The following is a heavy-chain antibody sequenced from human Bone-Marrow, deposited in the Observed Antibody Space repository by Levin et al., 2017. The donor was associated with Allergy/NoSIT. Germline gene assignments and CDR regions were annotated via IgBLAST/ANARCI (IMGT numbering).Heavy chain of an antibody. CDR2: LYYDGTT. V-gene: IGHV4-59*13. J-gene: IGHJ4*02. D-gene: IGHD6-19*01. CDR3: AMGAGWLVDY. Sequence: SQTLSLTCTVSGGSIRRYYWGWIRQPPGKGLEWIGYLYYDGTTTYNPSLKSRVTISVDTSKNQFSLKLSSVTTADTAVYYCAMGAGWLVDYWGQGNLVTVSS. CDR1: GGSIRRYY.